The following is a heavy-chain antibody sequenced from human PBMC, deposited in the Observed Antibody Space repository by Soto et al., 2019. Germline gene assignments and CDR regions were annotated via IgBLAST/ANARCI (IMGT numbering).Heavy chain of an antibody. CDR3: AKCPYFYSNSLDY. V-gene: IGHV3-21*04. J-gene: IGHJ4*02. Sequence: PGGSLRLSCAASGFTFSSYSMNWVRQAPGKGLEWVSSISSSSSCTYYADSVKGRFTISRDNSKNTLYLQMNSLRAEDTAVYYCAKCPYFYSNSLDYWGQGTLVTVSS. CDR1: GFTFSSYS. D-gene: IGHD4-4*01. CDR2: ISSSSSCT.